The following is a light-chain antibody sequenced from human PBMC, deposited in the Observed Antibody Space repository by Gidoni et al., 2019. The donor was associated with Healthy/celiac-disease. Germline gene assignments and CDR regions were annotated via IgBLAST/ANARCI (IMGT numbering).Light chain of an antibody. V-gene: IGKV3-20*01. CDR1: QSVSSSY. Sequence: VLTQSPGTLSLSPGERATLACRASQSVSSSYVAWYQQKPGQAPRLLIYGASSRATGIPDRFSGSGSGTDFTLTISRLEPEDFAVYYCQQYGSPLLTFGGGTKVEIK. CDR2: GAS. CDR3: QQYGSPLLT. J-gene: IGKJ4*01.